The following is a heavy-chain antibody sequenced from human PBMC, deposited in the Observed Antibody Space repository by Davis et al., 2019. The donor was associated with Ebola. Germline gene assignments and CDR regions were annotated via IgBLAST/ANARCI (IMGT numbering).Heavy chain of an antibody. CDR3: AYGEQLVLGYYYGMDV. CDR1: GYTFTSYG. J-gene: IGHJ6*02. CDR2: ISAYNGNT. D-gene: IGHD6-6*01. Sequence: ASVQVSCKASGYTFTSYGISWVRQAPGQGLEWMGWISAYNGNTNYAQKLQGRVTMTTDTSTSTAYMELRSLRSDDTAVYYCAYGEQLVLGYYYGMDVWGQGTTVTVSS. V-gene: IGHV1-18*01.